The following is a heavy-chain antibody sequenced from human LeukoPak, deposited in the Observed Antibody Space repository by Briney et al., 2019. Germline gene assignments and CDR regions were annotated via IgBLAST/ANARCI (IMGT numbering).Heavy chain of an antibody. CDR1: GYTFTSYD. CDR3: AREISRDGYDY. V-gene: IGHV1-8*01. D-gene: IGHD5-24*01. CDR2: MNPNSGNT. Sequence: VASVKVSCKASGYTFTSYDINWVRQATGQGLEWMGWMNPNSGNTGYAQKFQGRVTMTRNTSISTAYMELSRLRSDDTAVYYCAREISRDGYDYWGQGTLVTVSS. J-gene: IGHJ4*02.